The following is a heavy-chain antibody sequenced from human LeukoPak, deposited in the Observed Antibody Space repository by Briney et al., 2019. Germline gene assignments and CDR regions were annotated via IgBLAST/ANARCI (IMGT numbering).Heavy chain of an antibody. CDR3: ARRGYGSGSYYRY. J-gene: IGHJ4*02. D-gene: IGHD3-10*01. CDR2: IYYSGST. Sequence: PGGSLRLSCAASGFTFSDYYMSWIRQPPGKGLEWIGSIYYSGSTYYNPSLKSRATISVDTSKNQFSLKLSSVTAADTAVYYCARRGYGSGSYYRYWGQGTLVTVSS. V-gene: IGHV4-38-2*01. CDR1: GFTFSDYY.